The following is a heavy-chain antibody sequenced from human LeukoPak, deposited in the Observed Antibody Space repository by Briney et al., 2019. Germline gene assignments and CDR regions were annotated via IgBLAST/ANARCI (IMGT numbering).Heavy chain of an antibody. V-gene: IGHV3-74*01. CDR1: GFTFSAYW. CDR3: AKGKGAFCDGDCSSRILVS. CDR2: INNDGSST. D-gene: IGHD2-21*02. Sequence: GGSLRLSCAASGFTFSAYWMHWVRQAPGNGLVWVSHINNDGSSTTYADSVKGRFFICRDNAKNTLYLQMNSLRVDDTAVYYCAKGKGAFCDGDCSSRILVSWGQGTLVTVSS. J-gene: IGHJ5*02.